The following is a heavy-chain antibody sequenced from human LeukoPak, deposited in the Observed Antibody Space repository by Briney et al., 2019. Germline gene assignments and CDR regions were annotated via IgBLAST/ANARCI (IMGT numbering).Heavy chain of an antibody. CDR3: ARDTVGWNYYGLDV. J-gene: IGHJ6*02. D-gene: IGHD1-26*01. V-gene: IGHV3-7*01. CDR1: GFTFSSYW. CDR2: IKQDGSEK. Sequence: PGGSLRLSCAASGFTFSSYWMSWVRQAPGKGLEWVANIKQDGSEKYYVDSVQGRFTISRDNAKNSLYLQMNSLRAEDTAVYYCARDTVGWNYYGLDVWGPGTTVTVSS.